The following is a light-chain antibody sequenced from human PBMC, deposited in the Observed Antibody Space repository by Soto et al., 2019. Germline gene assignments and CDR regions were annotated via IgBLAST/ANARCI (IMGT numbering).Light chain of an antibody. CDR3: QQYNSYSIT. J-gene: IGKJ5*01. CDR1: QSISSW. Sequence: DVQMTQYTSTLSGSAGDRVTITCRASQSISSWLAWYQQKPGKAPKLLIYDASSLESGVPSRFSGSGSGTEFTLTISSLQPDDFATYYCQQYNSYSITFGQGTLPEVK. V-gene: IGKV1-5*01. CDR2: DAS.